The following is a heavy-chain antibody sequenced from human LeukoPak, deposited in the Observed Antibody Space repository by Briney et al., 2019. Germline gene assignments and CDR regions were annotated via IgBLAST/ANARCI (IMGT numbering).Heavy chain of an antibody. CDR2: ISSSGSTI. CDR3: ARDPTYYYGSGSYYIDY. J-gene: IGHJ4*02. Sequence: GGSLRLSCAASGFTFSDFYMSWIRQAPGKGLEWVSYISSSGSTIYYADSVKGRFTIPRDNAKNSLYLQMNSLRAEDTAVYYCARDPTYYYGSGSYYIDYWGQGTLVTVSS. CDR1: GFTFSDFY. D-gene: IGHD3-10*01. V-gene: IGHV3-11*01.